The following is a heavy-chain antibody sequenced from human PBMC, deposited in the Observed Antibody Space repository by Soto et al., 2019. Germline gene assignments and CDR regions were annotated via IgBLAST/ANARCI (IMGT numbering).Heavy chain of an antibody. J-gene: IGHJ6*02. CDR3: ARTRSFTLGFYYDGMDV. V-gene: IGHV5-51*01. CDR2: IYPGDSDT. D-gene: IGHD6-6*01. CDR1: GYSFASYW. Sequence: GESLKISCQGSGYSFASYWIGWVRQMPGKDLEWMGIIYPGDSDTRYSPSFQGQVTISVDKSLRTAYLQWTSLKASDTALYYCARTRSFTLGFYYDGMDVWGQGTPVTVSS.